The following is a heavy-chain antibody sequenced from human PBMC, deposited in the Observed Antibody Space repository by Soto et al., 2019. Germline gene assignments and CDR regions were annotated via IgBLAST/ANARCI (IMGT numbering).Heavy chain of an antibody. CDR3: ASLELGYCSGGSCYTTHYYYYYMDV. Sequence: SETLSLTCTVSGGSISSSSYYWGWIRQPPGKGLEWIGSIYYSGSTYYNPSLKSRVTISVDTSKNQFSLKLSSVTAADTAVYYCASLELGYCSGGSCYTTHYYYYYMDVWGKGTTVTVSS. J-gene: IGHJ6*03. D-gene: IGHD2-15*01. CDR1: GGSISSSSYY. CDR2: IYYSGST. V-gene: IGHV4-39*01.